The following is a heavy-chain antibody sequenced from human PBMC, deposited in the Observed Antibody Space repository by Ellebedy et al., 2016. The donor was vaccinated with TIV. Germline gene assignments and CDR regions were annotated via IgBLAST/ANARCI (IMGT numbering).Heavy chain of an antibody. D-gene: IGHD4-23*01. CDR1: GGSISSGGYY. CDR2: IYHSGAT. V-gene: IGHV4-31*03. J-gene: IGHJ4*02. Sequence: SETLSLXCTVSGGSISSGGYYWTWIRQLPGKGLDWIGYIYHSGATFYNPSLKSRLTLSVDTSQNHFSLKLTSVTAADTAIYYCARDFGGNSGQTDWGQGTPVTVSS. CDR3: ARDFGGNSGQTD.